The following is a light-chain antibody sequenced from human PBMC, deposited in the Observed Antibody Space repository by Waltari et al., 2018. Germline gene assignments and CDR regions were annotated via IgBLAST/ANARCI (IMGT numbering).Light chain of an antibody. Sequence: EIVLTKSPGTLSLSPGERATLSCRASQSVSRTLAWYQQKPGHAPRLLIFGASTRATGIPDRFSGSGSGTDFSLTISRLEPEDFAVYYCQHYVRLPATFGQGTKVEIK. J-gene: IGKJ1*01. CDR1: QSVSRT. CDR3: QHYVRLPAT. CDR2: GAS. V-gene: IGKV3-20*01.